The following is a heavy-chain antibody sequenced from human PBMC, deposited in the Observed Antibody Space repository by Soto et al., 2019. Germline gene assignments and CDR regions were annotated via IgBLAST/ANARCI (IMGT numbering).Heavy chain of an antibody. CDR1: GDSVSINRAA. V-gene: IGHV6-1*01. D-gene: IGHD6-13*01. J-gene: IGHJ4*02. Sequence: SQTLSLTCAISGDSVSINRAAWNWVRQSPSRGLEWLGRTYYRSKWSNDYALSVNSRITINPDTSKNQFSLQLNSVTPEDTAVYYCVRGIDSSFDYWGQGTLVTVSS. CDR2: TYYRSKWSN. CDR3: VRGIDSSFDY.